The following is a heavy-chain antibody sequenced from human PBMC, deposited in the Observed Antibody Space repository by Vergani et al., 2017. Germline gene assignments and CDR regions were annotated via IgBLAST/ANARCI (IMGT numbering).Heavy chain of an antibody. D-gene: IGHD3-22*01. Sequence: QVQLVESGGGVVQPGRSLRLSCAASGFTFSSYGMHWVRQAPGKGLEWGAVISYDGSNKYYADSVKGRFTISRDNSKNTLYLQMNSLRAEDTAVYYCAKALTDYYDSSGSDYWGQGTLVTVSS. CDR1: GFTFSSYG. CDR3: AKALTDYYDSSGSDY. J-gene: IGHJ4*02. CDR2: ISYDGSNK. V-gene: IGHV3-30*18.